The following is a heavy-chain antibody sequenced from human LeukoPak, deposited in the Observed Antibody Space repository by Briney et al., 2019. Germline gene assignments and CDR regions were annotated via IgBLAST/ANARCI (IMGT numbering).Heavy chain of an antibody. V-gene: IGHV4-61*02. CDR3: ARERVNGYYDFTYFDY. Sequence: SQTLSLTCTVSGGSISSGSYYWSWIRQPAGKGLEWIGRIYTSGSTNYNPSLKSRVTISVVTSKNQFSLKLSSVTAADTAVYYCARERVNGYYDFTYFDYWGQGTLVTVSS. J-gene: IGHJ4*02. D-gene: IGHD3-3*01. CDR1: GGSISSGSYY. CDR2: IYTSGST.